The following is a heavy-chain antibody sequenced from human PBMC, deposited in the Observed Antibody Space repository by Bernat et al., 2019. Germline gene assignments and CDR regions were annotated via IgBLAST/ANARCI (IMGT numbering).Heavy chain of an antibody. Sequence: QVQLQQWGAGLLKPSETLSLTCAFYGGSFSGYYWSWIRQPPGKGLEWIGEINHSGSTNYNPSLKSRVTISVDTTKNQFSLKLSSVTAADTAVYYCARGQRVRAAFDIWGQGTMVTVSS. CDR3: ARGQRVRAAFDI. CDR2: INHSGST. J-gene: IGHJ3*02. CDR1: GGSFSGYY. V-gene: IGHV4-34*01.